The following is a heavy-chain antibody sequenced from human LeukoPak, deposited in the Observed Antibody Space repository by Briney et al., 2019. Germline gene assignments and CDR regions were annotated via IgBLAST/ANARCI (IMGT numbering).Heavy chain of an antibody. J-gene: IGHJ4*02. V-gene: IGHV4-59*08. CDR1: DASISGSY. D-gene: IGHD2-21*01. CDR3: ARHEFASPFDS. Sequence: SETLSLTCTVSDASISGSYWSWIRQSPGKGLEWVGCIYYTGDSNSNPSLKSRVAISLDTSKNQISLNIVSVTAADTAVYYCARHEFASPFDSWGQGTLVTVSS. CDR2: IYYTGDS.